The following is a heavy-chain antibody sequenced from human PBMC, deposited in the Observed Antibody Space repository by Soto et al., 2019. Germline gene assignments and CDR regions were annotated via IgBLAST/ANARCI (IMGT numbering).Heavy chain of an antibody. Sequence: EVQLLESGGGLLQPGGSLRLSCAASGLTFGSYAMTWVRQAPGKGLEWVSGISGGGVSTYYADTVKGRFTISRDNSKNTMYLQMSSLRVEDTAVYYCAKPMAAAGRSYYYYGVDVWGQGTTVTVSS. D-gene: IGHD6-13*01. V-gene: IGHV3-23*01. J-gene: IGHJ6*02. CDR3: AKPMAAAGRSYYYYGVDV. CDR2: ISGGGVST. CDR1: GLTFGSYA.